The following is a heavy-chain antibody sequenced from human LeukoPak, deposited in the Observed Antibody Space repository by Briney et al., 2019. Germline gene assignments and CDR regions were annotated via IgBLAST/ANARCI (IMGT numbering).Heavy chain of an antibody. Sequence: GESLKISCKGSGYSFTSYWIGWVRQMPGKGLEWMGIIYPGASDTRYSPSFQGQVTISADKSISTAYLQWSSLKASDTAMYYCARRGGYCSSTSCYAADAFDIWGQGTMVTVSS. CDR2: IYPGASDT. J-gene: IGHJ3*02. CDR3: ARRGGYCSSTSCYAADAFDI. D-gene: IGHD2-2*01. CDR1: GYSFTSYW. V-gene: IGHV5-51*01.